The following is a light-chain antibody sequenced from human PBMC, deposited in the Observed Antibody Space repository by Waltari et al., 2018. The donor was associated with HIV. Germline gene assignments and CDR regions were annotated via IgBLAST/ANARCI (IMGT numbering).Light chain of an antibody. V-gene: IGKV3-15*01. J-gene: IGKJ2*01. CDR3: QQYNNWPQT. Sequence: KVMTQSPATLSVSPGEIATLSCRASQTINNNLAWYQQKPGQAPQLLIYGASTRAAGVPARFSGSGSGTEFTLTITSLQSEDLAIYYCQQYNNWPQTFGQGTKVEIK. CDR1: QTINNN. CDR2: GAS.